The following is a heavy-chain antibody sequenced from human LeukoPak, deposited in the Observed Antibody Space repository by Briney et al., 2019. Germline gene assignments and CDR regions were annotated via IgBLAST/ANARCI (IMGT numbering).Heavy chain of an antibody. D-gene: IGHD6-6*01. Sequence: SETLSLTCTVSGYSISSGYYWGWIRQPPGKGLEWIGSIYHSGSTYYSPSLKSRVTISVDTSKNQFSLKLSSVTAADTAVYYCARDGSPMEYSRYYFDYWGQGTLVTVSS. CDR2: IYHSGST. J-gene: IGHJ4*02. CDR3: ARDGSPMEYSRYYFDY. V-gene: IGHV4-38-2*02. CDR1: GYSISSGYY.